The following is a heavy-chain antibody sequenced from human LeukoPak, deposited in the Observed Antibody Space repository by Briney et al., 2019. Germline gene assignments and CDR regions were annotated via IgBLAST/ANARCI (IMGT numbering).Heavy chain of an antibody. CDR3: ARTHITLVRGVPLGGYDYYMDV. Sequence: RESGPALVKPTQTLTLTCTFSGFSLSTSGMWVSWIRQPPGKALEWLARIDWDGDIYYSPSLKTRLTISKDTSQNQVVLTMTNIDPVDTGTYYCARTHITLVRGVPLGGYDYYMDVWGKGTTVTISS. D-gene: IGHD3-10*01. V-gene: IGHV2-70*11. J-gene: IGHJ6*03. CDR1: GFSLSTSGMW. CDR2: IDWDGDI.